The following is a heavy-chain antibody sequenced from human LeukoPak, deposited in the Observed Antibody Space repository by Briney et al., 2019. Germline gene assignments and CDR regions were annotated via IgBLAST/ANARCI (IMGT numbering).Heavy chain of an antibody. CDR3: AKDMAARPPADYFDY. V-gene: IGHV3-30*18. CDR1: GFTFSSYG. CDR2: ISYDGSNK. J-gene: IGHJ4*02. Sequence: GGSLRLSCAASGFTFSSYGMHWVRQAPGKGLEWVAVISYDGSNKYYADSVKGRFTISRDNAKNSLYLQMNSLRAEDTALYYCAKDMAARPPADYFDYWGQGTLVTVSS. D-gene: IGHD6-6*01.